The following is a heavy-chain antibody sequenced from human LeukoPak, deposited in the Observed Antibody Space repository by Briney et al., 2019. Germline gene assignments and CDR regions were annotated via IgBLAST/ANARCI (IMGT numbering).Heavy chain of an antibody. J-gene: IGHJ5*02. V-gene: IGHV3-7*01. CDR1: GFTFSSYW. CDR3: AREGGTLQDWFDP. CDR2: IKQDGSEK. Sequence: GGSLRLSCAASGFTFSSYWMSWVRQAPGKGLEWVANIKQDGSEKYYVDSVKGRFTISRDNAKNLLYLHMNSLRAEDTAVYYCAREGGTLQDWFDPWGQGTLVTVSS. D-gene: IGHD1-1*01.